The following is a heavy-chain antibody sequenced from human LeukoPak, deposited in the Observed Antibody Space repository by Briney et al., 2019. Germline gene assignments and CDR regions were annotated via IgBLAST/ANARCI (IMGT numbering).Heavy chain of an antibody. D-gene: IGHD4-11*01. CDR3: ARDQLLSNYVQGSFDV. V-gene: IGHV3-48*04. Sequence: PGGSLRLSCAASGFTFSSYSMNWVRQAPGKGLEWVSYISSSSSTIYYADSVKGRFTISRDNAKNSLYLQMNSLRAEDTAVYYCARDQLLSNYVQGSFDVWGQGTTVTVSS. CDR1: GFTFSSYS. J-gene: IGHJ6*02. CDR2: ISSSSSTI.